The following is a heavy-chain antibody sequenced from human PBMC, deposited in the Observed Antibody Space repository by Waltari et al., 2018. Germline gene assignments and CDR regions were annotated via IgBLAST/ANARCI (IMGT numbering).Heavy chain of an antibody. CDR1: GFTYSLYS. J-gene: IGHJ2*01. D-gene: IGHD4-17*01. Sequence: EVQLEESGGGLVQPGGSLRLSCAASGFTYSLYSMHWVRQVPGKGLLWVSRSNGDGSSISYADSVKGRFTIYKDNAKNTVYLQMNSLRADDTAIYYCARGARRTTVTTGWWYFDVWGRGTLVTVSS. V-gene: IGHV3-74*01. CDR3: ARGARRTTVTTGWWYFDV. CDR2: SNGDGSSI.